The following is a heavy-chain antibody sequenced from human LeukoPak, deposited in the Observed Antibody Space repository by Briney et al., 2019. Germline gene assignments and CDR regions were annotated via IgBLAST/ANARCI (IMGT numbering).Heavy chain of an antibody. Sequence: ASVKVSCKASGYTFTGYYMHWVRQAPGQGLEWMGWINPNSGGTNYAQKFQGRVTMTRDTSISTAYMELSRLRSDDTAVYYCARDSNQVVVPAAIHPDYWGQGTLVTVSS. CDR2: INPNSGGT. J-gene: IGHJ4*02. V-gene: IGHV1-2*02. CDR1: GYTFTGYY. D-gene: IGHD2-2*01. CDR3: ARDSNQVVVPAAIHPDY.